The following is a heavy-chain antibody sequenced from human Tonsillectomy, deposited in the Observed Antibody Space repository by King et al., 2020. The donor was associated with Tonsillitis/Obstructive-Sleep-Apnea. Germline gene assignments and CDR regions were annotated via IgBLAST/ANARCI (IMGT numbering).Heavy chain of an antibody. Sequence: VQLVESGGGVVRPGGSLRLSCAASGFTFDDYGMSWVRQAPGKGLEWVAGIVWNGGSTGYADSVKGRFTISRDNAKNCLYLQMNSLRAEDTALYYCARYASDCSGGGCYLEMDVWGKGTTVTVSS. V-gene: IGHV3-20*04. J-gene: IGHJ6*04. CDR1: GFTFDDYG. D-gene: IGHD2-15*01. CDR2: IVWNGGST. CDR3: ARYASDCSGGGCYLEMDV.